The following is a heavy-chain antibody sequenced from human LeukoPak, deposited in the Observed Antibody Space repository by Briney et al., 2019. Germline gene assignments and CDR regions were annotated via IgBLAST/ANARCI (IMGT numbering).Heavy chain of an antibody. CDR3: ARLDYDSSGYFSYYFDY. CDR2: IYYSGST. Sequence: SETLSLTCTVSGGSISSSNYYWGWIRQPPGKGLEWIGSIYYSGSTYYNPSLKSRVTISVDTSKNQFSLKLSSVTAADTAVYYCARLDYDSSGYFSYYFDYWGQGTLVTVSS. J-gene: IGHJ4*02. D-gene: IGHD3-22*01. V-gene: IGHV4-39*01. CDR1: GGSISSSNYY.